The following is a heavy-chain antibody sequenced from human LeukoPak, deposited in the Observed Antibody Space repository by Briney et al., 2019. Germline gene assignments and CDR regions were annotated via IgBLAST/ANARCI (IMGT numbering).Heavy chain of an antibody. CDR3: ARAGGEVVPAAMSTYYFDY. D-gene: IGHD2-2*01. CDR2: INPNSGGT. CDR1: GFTFSSYG. Sequence: GGSLRLSCAASGFTFSSYGMHWVRQAPGQGLEWMGWINPNSGGTNYAQKFQGWVTMTRDTSISTAYMELSRLRSDDTAVYYCARAGGEVVPAAMSTYYFDYWGQGTLVTVSS. J-gene: IGHJ4*02. V-gene: IGHV1-2*04.